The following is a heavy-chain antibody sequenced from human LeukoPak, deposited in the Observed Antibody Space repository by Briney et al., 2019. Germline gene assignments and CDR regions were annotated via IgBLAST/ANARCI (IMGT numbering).Heavy chain of an antibody. CDR2: IYYSGNA. V-gene: IGHV4-59*08. D-gene: IGHD2-15*01. CDR3: ARRYCSGGNCSPGWFDP. Sequence: PSETLSLTCTVSGGSISTYYWSWIRQPPGKGLEWIGYIYYSGNAYYNPSLKSRVTISVDTSKNQFSLKLSSVTAADTAVYYCARRYCSGGNCSPGWFDPWGQGTLVTASS. J-gene: IGHJ5*02. CDR1: GGSISTYY.